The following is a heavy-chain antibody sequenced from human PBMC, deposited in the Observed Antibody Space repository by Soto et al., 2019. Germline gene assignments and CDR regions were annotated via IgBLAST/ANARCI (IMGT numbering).Heavy chain of an antibody. D-gene: IGHD3-9*01. V-gene: IGHV3-23*01. CDR3: AKGPEYDILTGCDY. Sequence: EVQLLESGGGFVQPGASLRLSCAASGFTFSLSAMSWVRQAPGRGLDWVSSLSGGGSTTDDADSVKGRFTISRDNSKNTVHLQMNSLRAEDTAVYYCAKGPEYDILTGCDYWGQGALVTVSS. CDR1: GFTFSLSA. CDR2: LSGGGSTT. J-gene: IGHJ4*02.